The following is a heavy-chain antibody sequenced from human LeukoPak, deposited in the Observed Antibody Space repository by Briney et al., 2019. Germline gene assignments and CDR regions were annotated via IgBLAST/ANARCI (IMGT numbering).Heavy chain of an antibody. Sequence: GGSLRLSCAASGFTHSSYWIHWVRQAPGEGLVWVSRINPDGSRTDYADSVKGRFTISRDNTKNTVDLQMNSLRAEDTAVYYCARDFEAPSNCWGQGTLVTVSS. J-gene: IGHJ4*02. V-gene: IGHV3-74*01. CDR3: ARDFEAPSNC. CDR2: INPDGSRT. CDR1: GFTHSSYW. D-gene: IGHD3-9*01.